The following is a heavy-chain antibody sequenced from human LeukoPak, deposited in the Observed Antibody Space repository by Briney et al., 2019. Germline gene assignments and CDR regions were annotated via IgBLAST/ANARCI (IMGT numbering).Heavy chain of an antibody. CDR3: AKLYGGHDYRNSFDY. CDR2: ISGSGSST. D-gene: IGHD4-11*01. V-gene: IGHV3-23*01. CDR1: GFTFSSYA. J-gene: IGHJ4*02. Sequence: PWGSLRLSCAASGFTFSSYAMSWVRQAPGKGLEWVSAISGSGSSTYYAASVKGRFTISRDNSKKTLYLHMNSLRAEHTAVYYCAKLYGGHDYRNSFDYWGQGTLVTVSS.